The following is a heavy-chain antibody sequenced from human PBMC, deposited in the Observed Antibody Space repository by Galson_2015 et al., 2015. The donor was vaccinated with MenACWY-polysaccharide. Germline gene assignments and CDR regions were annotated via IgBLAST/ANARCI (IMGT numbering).Heavy chain of an antibody. D-gene: IGHD3-16*01. Sequence: SVKASCKASGYTFTSYDISWVRQATGQGLEWMGWMNPNSGNTGYAQKFQGRVTMTRNTSISTAYMELSSLRSEDTAVYYCARERAGGHYYYYGMDVWGQGTTVTVSS. V-gene: IGHV1-8*01. J-gene: IGHJ6*02. CDR3: ARERAGGHYYYYGMDV. CDR1: GYTFTSYD. CDR2: MNPNSGNT.